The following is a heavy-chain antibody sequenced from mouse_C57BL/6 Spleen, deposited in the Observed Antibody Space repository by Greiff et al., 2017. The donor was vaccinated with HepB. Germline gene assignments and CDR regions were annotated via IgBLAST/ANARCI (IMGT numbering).Heavy chain of an antibody. CDR3: ARGPYSGSSYDYFDY. V-gene: IGHV1-66*01. D-gene: IGHD1-1*01. J-gene: IGHJ2*01. Sequence: VKVEEPGPELVKPGASVKISCKASGYSFTSYYIHWVKQRPGQGLEWIGWIYPGSGNTKYNEKFKGKATLTADTSSSTAYMQLSSLTSEDSAVYYCARGPYSGSSYDYFDYWGQGTTLTVSS. CDR1: GYSFTSYY. CDR2: IYPGSGNT.